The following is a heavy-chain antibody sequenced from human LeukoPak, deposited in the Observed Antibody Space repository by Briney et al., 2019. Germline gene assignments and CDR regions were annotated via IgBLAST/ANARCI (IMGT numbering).Heavy chain of an antibody. CDR2: INQDGSET. CDR1: GFTFSTSW. CDR3: ARWAGRCGGDCQSEDP. Sequence: GGSLRLSCVGSGFTFSTSWMHWVRQAPGKGPEYVAYINQDGSETNYVDSVKGRFTISRDNARNSLFLQMYSLRDEDTAIYYCARWAGRCGGDCQSEDPWGLGTLVIVSS. J-gene: IGHJ5*02. D-gene: IGHD2-21*02. V-gene: IGHV3-7*01.